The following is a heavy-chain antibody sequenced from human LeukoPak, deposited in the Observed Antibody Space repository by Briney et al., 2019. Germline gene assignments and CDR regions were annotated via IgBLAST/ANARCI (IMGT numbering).Heavy chain of an antibody. J-gene: IGHJ4*02. CDR1: GFTFTNYA. CDR3: AKREKGTTGRFFDY. CDR2: ISEGVGNT. V-gene: IGHV3-23*01. Sequence: GGSLRLSCAASGFTFTNYAMTWVRQAPGKGLEWVSGISEGVGNTYYADSVKGRFTISRDHSKDTLYLQMNSLRAEDTALYYCAKREKGTTGRFFDYWGQGTLVTVSS. D-gene: IGHD4-17*01.